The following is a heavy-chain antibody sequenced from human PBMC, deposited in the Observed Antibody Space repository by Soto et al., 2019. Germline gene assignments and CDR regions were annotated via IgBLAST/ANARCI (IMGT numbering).Heavy chain of an antibody. CDR1: GFSFSDFG. D-gene: IGHD6-19*01. CDR3: AKSHPITVISLDY. Sequence: GGSLRLSCLVSGFSFSDFGMHWVRQAPGKGLEWVAVISYDGSDKYFADSVRGRFAISRDNSKNTLYLQMNSLRAEDTAIYYCAKSHPITVISLDYWGQGTLVTVSS. CDR2: ISYDGSDK. J-gene: IGHJ4*02. V-gene: IGHV3-30*18.